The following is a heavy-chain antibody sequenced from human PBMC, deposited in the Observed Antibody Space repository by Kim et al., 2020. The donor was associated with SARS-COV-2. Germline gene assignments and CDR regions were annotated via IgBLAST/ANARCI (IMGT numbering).Heavy chain of an antibody. CDR2: INTDNGNT. V-gene: IGHV1-3*04. CDR3: ASRPGMTVAGLDF. J-gene: IGHJ4*02. CDR1: GYTFTCCA. D-gene: IGHD6-19*01. Sequence: ASMKVSCKTSGYTFTCCAIHWVRQAPGQRLEWMGWINTDNGNTKYSQKFEGRVTITRDTSATTAYMELTSLMSEDTAVYYCASRPGMTVAGLDFWGQGTL.